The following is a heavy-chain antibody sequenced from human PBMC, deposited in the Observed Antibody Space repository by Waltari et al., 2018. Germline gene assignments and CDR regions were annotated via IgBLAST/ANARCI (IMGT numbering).Heavy chain of an antibody. D-gene: IGHD2-2*01. CDR3: ANLGAAMRVYSFDGLDV. CDR1: GFIFSAYA. J-gene: IGHJ6*02. CDR2: ISGSGGST. Sequence: EVQLLESGGGLVQPGGSLRLSCAAAGFIFSAYAMNWVRQAPGKGLEWVSFISGSGGSTSYADSVKGRFTISRDNSKKTLYLQINSLRGEDAAVYYCANLGAAMRVYSFDGLDVWGQGTTVTVSS. V-gene: IGHV3-23*01.